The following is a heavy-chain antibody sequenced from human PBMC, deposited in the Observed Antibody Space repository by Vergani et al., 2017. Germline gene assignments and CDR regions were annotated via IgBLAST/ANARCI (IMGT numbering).Heavy chain of an antibody. D-gene: IGHD2-2*01. CDR2: ISAYNGYT. Sequence: QVQLVQSGAEVKKPGASVKVSCKASGYTFISYGISWVRQAPGQGLEWLGWISAYNGYTNYAQKLQGRVTMTTDTSTSTAYMELRSLRADDTAVYYCTRALDQLPGEDYYCGIDVWGQGSTVTVAS. CDR3: TRALDQLPGEDYYCGIDV. CDR1: GYTFISYG. V-gene: IGHV1-18*01. J-gene: IGHJ6*02.